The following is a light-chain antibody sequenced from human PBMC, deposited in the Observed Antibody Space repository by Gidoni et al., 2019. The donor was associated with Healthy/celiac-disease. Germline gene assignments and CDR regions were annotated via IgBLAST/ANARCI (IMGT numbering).Light chain of an antibody. CDR2: AAS. V-gene: IGKV1-6*01. CDR1: QGIRND. CDR3: LQDYNDPWT. Sequence: AIQMNQSPSALSASVGDRVTITCRASQGIRNDLGWYQQKPGKAPKLLIYAASSLQSGVPSRVSGSGSGTDFTRTISSLQPEDFATYYCLQDYNDPWTFGQGTKVEIK. J-gene: IGKJ1*01.